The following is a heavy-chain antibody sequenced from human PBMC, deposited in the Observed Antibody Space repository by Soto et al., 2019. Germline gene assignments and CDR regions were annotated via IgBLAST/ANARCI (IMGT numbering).Heavy chain of an antibody. V-gene: IGHV3-23*01. D-gene: IGHD6-19*01. J-gene: IGHJ4*02. CDR3: VKGRGQWLVRSGGDY. CDR1: GFTFRNYA. CDR2: ISGGADST. Sequence: EVQLLESGGGLAQPGGSLRLSCAASGFTFRNYAMSWVRQAPGKGLEWVSVISGGADSTYYADSVKGRFTISRDDSESTLYLQMNSLRAKDTAVYFCVKGRGQWLVRSGGDYWGQGTLVTVSS.